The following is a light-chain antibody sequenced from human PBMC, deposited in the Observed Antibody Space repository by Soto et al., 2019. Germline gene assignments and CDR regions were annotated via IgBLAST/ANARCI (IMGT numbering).Light chain of an antibody. Sequence: QLVLTQPPSVSGAPGQRVTISCTGSSSNIGAGYEVHWYQQLPGTAPKLLIYGNTNRPSGVPDRFSGSRSGTSASLTITGLQAEDEADCYCQSYDTSLLRVFGGGTKLTVL. CDR1: SSNIGAGYE. V-gene: IGLV1-40*01. CDR2: GNT. J-gene: IGLJ3*02. CDR3: QSYDTSLLRV.